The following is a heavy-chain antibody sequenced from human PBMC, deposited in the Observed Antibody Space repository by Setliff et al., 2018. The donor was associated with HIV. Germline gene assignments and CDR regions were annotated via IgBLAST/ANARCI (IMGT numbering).Heavy chain of an antibody. V-gene: IGHV1-46*01. D-gene: IGHD3-3*01. Sequence: ASVKVSCKASGYTFSSYSLHWVRQAPGQGLEWMGVINPHGGSTNYAQKFQGRVTMTRDTSTSTAYMELSSLRSDDTAVYYCARLRPTAFFDYWGQGTLVTVSS. CDR3: ARLRPTAFFDY. J-gene: IGHJ4*02. CDR1: GYTFSSYS. CDR2: INPHGGST.